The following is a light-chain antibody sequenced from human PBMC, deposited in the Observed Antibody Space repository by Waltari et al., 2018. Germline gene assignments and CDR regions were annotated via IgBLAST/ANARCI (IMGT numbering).Light chain of an antibody. CDR3: MQARKNPLT. V-gene: IGKV2-28*01. Sequence: DIVMTQYPLSLSVTPGEPDSISCRSSQRLLHGYGKTFLVWYLPRPGQCPQLLIYLGSYRACGFPERFSASGSGTDFTLKISRVEAADVGMYYCMQARKNPLTFGGGTKVEI. CDR1: QRLLHGYGKTF. J-gene: IGKJ4*01. CDR2: LGS.